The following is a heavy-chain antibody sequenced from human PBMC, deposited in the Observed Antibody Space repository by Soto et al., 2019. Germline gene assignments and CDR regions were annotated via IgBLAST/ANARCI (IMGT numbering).Heavy chain of an antibody. CDR1: GYTFTSYG. V-gene: IGHV1-18*01. CDR2: ISAYKGNT. D-gene: IGHD1-26*01. CDR3: ARGVESEQLDAFDI. Sequence: ASVKVSCKASGYTFTSYGISWVRQAPGQGLEWMGWISAYKGNTNYAQKHQGRDNKTTDTSKSTAYMELRSLRFDEPAVYYCARGVESEQLDAFDIWGQGTMVTVSS. J-gene: IGHJ3*02.